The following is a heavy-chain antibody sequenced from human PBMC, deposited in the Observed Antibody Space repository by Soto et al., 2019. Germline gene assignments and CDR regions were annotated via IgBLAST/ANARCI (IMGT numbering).Heavy chain of an antibody. CDR1: GGSISSYY. J-gene: IGHJ6*02. Sequence: PSETLSLTCTVSGGSISSYYWSWIRQPPGKGLEWIGYIYYSGSTNYNPSLKSRVTISVDTSKNQFSLKLGSVTAADTAVYYCASSAYTFGGVIDHYYYYYGMDVWGQGTTVTVSS. CDR3: ASSAYTFGGVIDHYYYYYGMDV. V-gene: IGHV4-59*01. D-gene: IGHD3-16*02. CDR2: IYYSGST.